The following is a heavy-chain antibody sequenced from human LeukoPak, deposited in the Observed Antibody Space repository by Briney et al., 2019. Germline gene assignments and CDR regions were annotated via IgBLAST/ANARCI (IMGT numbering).Heavy chain of an antibody. J-gene: IGHJ4*02. Sequence: GGSLRLSCAASGFTFSSYAMSWVRQAPGKGLEWVAVISYDGSNKYYADSVKGRFTISRDNSKNTLYLQMNSLRAEDTAVYYCAKEQDSSSNDYWGQGTLVTVSS. CDR3: AKEQDSSSNDY. CDR2: ISYDGSNK. V-gene: IGHV3-30*18. D-gene: IGHD6-13*01. CDR1: GFTFSSYA.